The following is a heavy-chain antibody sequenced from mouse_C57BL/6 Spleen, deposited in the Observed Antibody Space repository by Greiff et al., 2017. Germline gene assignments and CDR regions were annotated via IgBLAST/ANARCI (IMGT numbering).Heavy chain of an antibody. J-gene: IGHJ4*01. D-gene: IGHD1-1*01. V-gene: IGHV1-26*01. CDR1: GYTFTDYY. Sequence: VQLQQSGPELVKPGASVKISCKASGYTFTDYYMNWVKQSHGKSLEWIGDINPNNGGTSYNQKFKGKATLTVDKSSSTAYMELRSLTSEDSAVYYCARLITTVVADAMDYWGQGTSVTVSS. CDR2: INPNNGGT. CDR3: ARLITTVVADAMDY.